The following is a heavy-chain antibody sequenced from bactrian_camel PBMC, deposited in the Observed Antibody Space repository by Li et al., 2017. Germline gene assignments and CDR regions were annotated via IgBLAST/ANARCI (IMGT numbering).Heavy chain of an antibody. J-gene: IGHJ4*01. CDR3: AADRIRGSWPYFYEHAY. D-gene: IGHD6*01. CDR2: INSDGSTT. V-gene: IGHV3S1*01. CDR1: GFTFNRYS. Sequence: HVQLVESGGGLVQSGGSLTLSCAATGFTFNRYSMSWVRQAPGKGLELVAFINSDGSTTDYHESVKGRFTISRDDANNTWYLQMNTLRPDDAAVYYCAADRIRGSWPYFYEHAYWGQGTQVTVS.